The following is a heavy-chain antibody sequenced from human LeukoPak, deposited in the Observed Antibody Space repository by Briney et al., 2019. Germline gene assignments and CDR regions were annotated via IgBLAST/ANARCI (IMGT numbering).Heavy chain of an antibody. CDR1: GYTFTRYA. CDR2: INTHTGNP. Sequence: ASVKVSCKASGYTFTRYALNWVRQAPGQGLEWMGWINTHTGNPTYAQAFTGRVVFSLDTSVNTAYLQISSLKAEDTAVYYCARGDLGSFMSEYWGQGTLVTVSS. D-gene: IGHD1-26*01. J-gene: IGHJ4*02. CDR3: ARGDLGSFMSEY. V-gene: IGHV7-4-1*02.